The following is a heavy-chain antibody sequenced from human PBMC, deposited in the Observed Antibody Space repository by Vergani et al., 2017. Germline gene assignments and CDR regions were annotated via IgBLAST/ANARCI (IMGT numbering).Heavy chain of an antibody. CDR2: ISWNSGSI. V-gene: IGHV3-9*01. J-gene: IGHJ4*02. Sequence: VQLVESGGGVVQPGRSLRLSCAASGFTFDDYAMHWVRQAPGKGLEWVSGISWNSGSIGYADSVKGRFTISRDNAKNSLYLQMNSLRAEDTALYYCARDRSGWPFDYWGQGTLVTVSS. CDR3: ARDRSGWPFDY. D-gene: IGHD6-19*01. CDR1: GFTFDDYA.